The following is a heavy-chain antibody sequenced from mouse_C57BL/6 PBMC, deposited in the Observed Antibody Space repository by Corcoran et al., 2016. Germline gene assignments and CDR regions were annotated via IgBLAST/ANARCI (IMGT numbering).Heavy chain of an antibody. Sequence: EVQLQQSGPELVKPGASVKISCKASGYTFTDYYMNWVKQSHGKSLEWIGDINPNNGGTSYNQKFKGKATLTLDKSSSTAYMELRSLTSEDSAVYYCARRSRGFAYWGQGTLVTVSA. J-gene: IGHJ3*01. V-gene: IGHV1-26*01. CDR3: ARRSRGFAY. CDR1: GYTFTDYY. CDR2: INPNNGGT.